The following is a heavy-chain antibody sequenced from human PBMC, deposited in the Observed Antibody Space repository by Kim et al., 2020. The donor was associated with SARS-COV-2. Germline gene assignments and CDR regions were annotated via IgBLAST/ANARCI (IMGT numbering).Heavy chain of an antibody. CDR3: ATWPYYYDSSGYYYPGRGFDY. V-gene: IGHV3-11*01. CDR1: GFTFSDYY. CDR2: ISSSGSTI. D-gene: IGHD3-22*01. Sequence: GGSLRLSCAASGFTFSDYYMSWIRQAPGKGLEWVSYISSSGSTIYYADSVKGRFTISRDNAKNSLYLQMNSLRAEDTAVYYCATWPYYYDSSGYYYPGRGFDYWGQGTLVTVSS. J-gene: IGHJ4*02.